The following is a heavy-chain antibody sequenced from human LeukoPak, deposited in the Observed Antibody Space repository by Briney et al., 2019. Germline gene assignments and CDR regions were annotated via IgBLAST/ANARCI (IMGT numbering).Heavy chain of an antibody. J-gene: IGHJ4*02. V-gene: IGHV3-74*01. CDR2: INTDGSTA. CDR1: GFTFSSYW. D-gene: IGHD6-13*01. Sequence: GGSLRLSCAASGFTFSSYWMHWVRQAPGKGLVWVSRINTDGSTANYADSVKGRFTISRDNSKNTLYLQMNSLRAEDSAVYYCAKAAGTAAASYLFDYWGQGTLITVSS. CDR3: AKAAGTAAASYLFDY.